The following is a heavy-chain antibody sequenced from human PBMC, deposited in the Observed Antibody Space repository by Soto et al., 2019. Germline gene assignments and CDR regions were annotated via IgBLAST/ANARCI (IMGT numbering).Heavy chain of an antibody. CDR3: AKDPTCGTLGSHFLDNWFDP. Sequence: GGSLRLSCAASGFTFSNYGMHWVRQTPGKGLEWVAVISYDGSHQFYTDSVKGRFTISRDNSKNTLYLQMNSLKTEDTAMYYCAKDPTCGTLGSHFLDNWFDPWGQGTLVTVSS. CDR2: ISYDGSHQ. CDR1: GFTFSNYG. J-gene: IGHJ5*02. V-gene: IGHV3-30*18. D-gene: IGHD2-15*01.